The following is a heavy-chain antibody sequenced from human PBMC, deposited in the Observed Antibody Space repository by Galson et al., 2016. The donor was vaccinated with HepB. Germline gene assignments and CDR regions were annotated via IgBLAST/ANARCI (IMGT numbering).Heavy chain of an antibody. CDR1: GFTFDDYA. V-gene: IGHV3-9*03. CDR3: ARGTTMSYFSTRL. Sequence: SLRLSCAASGFTFDDYAMHWVRQAPGKGLEWVSGISWNSGSIDYADSVKGRFTISRDNSKNTLNLQMNSLRGEDLAVYYCARGTTMSYFSTRLWGRGTLVIVSS. CDR2: ISWNSGSI. D-gene: IGHD1-26*01. J-gene: IGHJ2*01.